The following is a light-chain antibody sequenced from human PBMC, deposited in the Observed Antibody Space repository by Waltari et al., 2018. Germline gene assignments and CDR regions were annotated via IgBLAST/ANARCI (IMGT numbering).Light chain of an antibody. Sequence: QSALTQPASVSGSPGQSITISCTGTSSDVGGYDYVSWYQQHPGKAPKLMINDVNNRPSGVSNRFSGSKSGNTASLTISGLQAEDEADYYCSSYTSSSTLDYVFGTGTKVTVL. CDR2: DVN. CDR3: SSYTSSSTLDYV. J-gene: IGLJ1*01. V-gene: IGLV2-14*01. CDR1: SSDVGGYDY.